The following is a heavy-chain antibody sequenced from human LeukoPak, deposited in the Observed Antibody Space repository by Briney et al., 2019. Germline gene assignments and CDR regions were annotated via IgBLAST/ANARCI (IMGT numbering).Heavy chain of an antibody. V-gene: IGHV4-59*01. CDR1: GGSISSYY. CDR2: IYYSGST. D-gene: IGHD3-22*01. CDR3: AREKYYYDSSGSPNWFDP. J-gene: IGHJ5*02. Sequence: SETLSLTCTVSGGSISSYYWSWIRQPPGKGLEWIGYIYYSGSTNYNPSLMSRVTISVDTSKNQFSLKLSSVTAADTAVYYCAREKYYYDSSGSPNWFDPWGQGTLVTVSS.